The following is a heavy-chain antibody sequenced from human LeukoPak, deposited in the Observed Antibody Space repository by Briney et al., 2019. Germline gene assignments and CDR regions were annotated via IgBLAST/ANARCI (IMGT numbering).Heavy chain of an antibody. CDR1: GFSLSTSGMC. Sequence: MGSGPALVKPTQTLTLTCTFSGFSLSTSGMCVSWIRQPPGKALDWLARIDWDDDKYYSTSLKTRLTISKDTSKNQVVLTMTNMDPVDTATYYCARRIAVARGNYYYYGMDVWGQGTTVTVSS. J-gene: IGHJ6*02. D-gene: IGHD6-19*01. CDR2: IDWDDDK. V-gene: IGHV2-70*11. CDR3: ARRIAVARGNYYYYGMDV.